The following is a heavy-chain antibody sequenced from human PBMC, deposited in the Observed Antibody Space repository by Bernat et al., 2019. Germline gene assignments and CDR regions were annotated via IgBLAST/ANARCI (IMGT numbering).Heavy chain of an antibody. CDR3: ASWIGHVWGSYRSFDY. J-gene: IGHJ4*02. CDR2: ISSSSSTI. Sequence: EVQLVESGGGLVQPGGSLRLSCAASGFTFSSYSMNWVRQAPGKGLEWVSYISSSSSTIYYADSVKGRFTISSDNAKNSLYLQMNSLRAEDTAVYYCASWIGHVWGSYRSFDYWGQGTLVTVSS. V-gene: IGHV3-48*01. D-gene: IGHD3-16*02. CDR1: GFTFSSYS.